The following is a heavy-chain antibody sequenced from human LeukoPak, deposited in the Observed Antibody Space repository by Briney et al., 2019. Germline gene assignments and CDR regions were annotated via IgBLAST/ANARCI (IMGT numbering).Heavy chain of an antibody. CDR1: GGSTRSGGYS. Sequence: SQTLSLTCAVSGGSTRSGGYSWSWIRQPPGKGLEWIGYIYHSGSTYYNPSLKSRITISVDRSKNQFSLKLSSVTAADTAVYYCARAGDKLLNWFDPWGQGTLVTVSS. V-gene: IGHV4-30-2*01. CDR3: ARAGDKLLNWFDP. D-gene: IGHD1-14*01. CDR2: IYHSGST. J-gene: IGHJ5*02.